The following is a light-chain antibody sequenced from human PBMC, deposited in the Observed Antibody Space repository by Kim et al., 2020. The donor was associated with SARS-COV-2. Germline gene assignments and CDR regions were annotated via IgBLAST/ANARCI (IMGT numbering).Light chain of an antibody. V-gene: IGKV1-33*01. Sequence: DIQMTQSPSSLSASVGDRVTITCQASQDISNYLNWYQQKPGKAPKLLIYDASNLETGVPSRFSGSGSGTDFTFTISSLQPEDIATSYCQQYDTLPYTFGQGTKLEI. CDR1: QDISNY. CDR3: QQYDTLPYT. J-gene: IGKJ2*01. CDR2: DAS.